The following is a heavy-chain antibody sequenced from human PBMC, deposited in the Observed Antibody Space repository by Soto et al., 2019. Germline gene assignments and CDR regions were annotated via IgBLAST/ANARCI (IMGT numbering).Heavy chain of an antibody. CDR3: AKDYVVMFGGPIGS. CDR1: GFKFSTYA. D-gene: IGHD3-16*01. V-gene: IGHV3-23*01. J-gene: IGHJ4*02. Sequence: EVQLLESGGGLVQPGGSLRLSCSASGFKFSTYAMSWVRQAPGKGLEWVSTIRGSGGGTSYADSVKGRFTISRDNAKNTLWLRMSSLGVEDTALYYCAKDYVVMFGGPIGSRGQGTLVSVSS. CDR2: IRGSGGGT.